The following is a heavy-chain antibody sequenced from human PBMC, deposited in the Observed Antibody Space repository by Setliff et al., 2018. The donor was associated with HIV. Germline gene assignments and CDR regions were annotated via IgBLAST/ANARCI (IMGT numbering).Heavy chain of an antibody. Sequence: PGGSLRLSCAASGFTLSTSAMHWVRQAPGKGLEWVAVISYAGSNEYYGDSVKGRFTISRDNSKNTLFLQMNSLRVEDTAVYYCMRGPRLGPVDVWGKGATVTVSS. D-gene: IGHD3-16*01. J-gene: IGHJ6*04. CDR1: GFTLSTSA. CDR3: MRGPRLGPVDV. CDR2: ISYAGSNE. V-gene: IGHV3-30*04.